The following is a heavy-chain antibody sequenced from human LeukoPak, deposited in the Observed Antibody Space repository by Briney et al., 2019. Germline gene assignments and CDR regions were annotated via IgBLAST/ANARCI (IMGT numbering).Heavy chain of an antibody. Sequence: PGGSLRVSRAAAGFTVGTNYMSWVRQAPGKGLEWVSIIYSDGSSYYADSVTGRFTISRDDSKNTLFLQMNSLRPEDTAVYSCARGRVPLSTSNDAFDLWGQGTMVTVS. CDR2: IYSDGSS. D-gene: IGHD5/OR15-5a*01. CDR3: ARGRVPLSTSNDAFDL. CDR1: GFTVGTNY. J-gene: IGHJ3*01. V-gene: IGHV3-53*05.